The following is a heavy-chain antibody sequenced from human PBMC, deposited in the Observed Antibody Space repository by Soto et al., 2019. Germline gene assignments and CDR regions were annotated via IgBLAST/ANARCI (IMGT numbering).Heavy chain of an antibody. CDR2: ISGSGGST. CDR1: GFTFGTSW. V-gene: IGHV3-23*01. D-gene: IGHD2-8*01. Sequence: PGGSLRLSCAASGFTFGTSWMNWVRQAPGKGLEWVSAISGSGGSTYYADSVKGRFTISRDNSKNTLYLQMNSLRAEDTAVYYCAKDVSPSLDIVLMVWGKGTTVTVSS. CDR3: AKDVSPSLDIVLMV. J-gene: IGHJ6*04.